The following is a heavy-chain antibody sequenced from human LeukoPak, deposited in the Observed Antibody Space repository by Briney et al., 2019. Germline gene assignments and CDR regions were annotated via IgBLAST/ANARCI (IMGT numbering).Heavy chain of an antibody. CDR3: ASGYGYVYRYFDI. Sequence: SQTLSLTCTVSGGSISSGDYYWSWIRQHPGEGLEWIGYIHDSGSTHYNPSLKSRLTMSLDTSNNQFSMKLNSVTAADTAVYYCASGYGYVYRYFDIRGQGTLVTVAS. V-gene: IGHV4-31*03. CDR2: IHDSGST. J-gene: IGHJ4*02. D-gene: IGHD5-18*01. CDR1: GGSISSGDYY.